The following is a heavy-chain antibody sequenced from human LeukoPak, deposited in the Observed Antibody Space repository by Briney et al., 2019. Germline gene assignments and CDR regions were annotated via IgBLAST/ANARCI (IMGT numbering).Heavy chain of an antibody. J-gene: IGHJ4*02. CDR3: ARFDNAGYALEY. Sequence: GGSLRLSCVASGFTFSSYEMNWVRQAPGKGLEWVSYISGSVRSIYYADSVKGRFTTSRDNAKNSLYLQMSSLRADDTAIYYCARFDNAGYALEYWGQGTLVTVSS. D-gene: IGHD3-16*01. CDR1: GFTFSSYE. V-gene: IGHV3-48*03. CDR2: ISGSVRSI.